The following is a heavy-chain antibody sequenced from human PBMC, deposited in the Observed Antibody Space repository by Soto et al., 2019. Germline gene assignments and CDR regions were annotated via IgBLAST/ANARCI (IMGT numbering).Heavy chain of an antibody. J-gene: IGHJ4*02. Sequence: VKLVESGGGVVQPGGSLRLSCAASGFTFNIYGMHWVSQAPDKGLEWVARISYDGSNQYYADSVKGRFTISRDNSKNTLFLQMNSLRADDTAVYYCAKDQASGQGSFDSWGQGTLVTVSS. CDR3: AKDQASGQGSFDS. CDR2: ISYDGSNQ. V-gene: IGHV3-30*18. CDR1: GFTFNIYG.